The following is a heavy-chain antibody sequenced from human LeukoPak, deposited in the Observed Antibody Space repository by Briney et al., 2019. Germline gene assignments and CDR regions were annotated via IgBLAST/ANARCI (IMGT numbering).Heavy chain of an antibody. CDR3: ARDYGGSSPFDY. V-gene: IGHV3-21*01. Sequence: GGSLRLSCAASGFTFSSYSMNWVRQAPGKGLEWVSSISSSGSHIYYADSVKGRITISRDNAKNSVYLQMNSLRAEDTAVYYCARDYGGSSPFDYWGQGTLVTVSS. CDR1: GFTFSSYS. D-gene: IGHD4-23*01. CDR2: ISSSGSHI. J-gene: IGHJ4*02.